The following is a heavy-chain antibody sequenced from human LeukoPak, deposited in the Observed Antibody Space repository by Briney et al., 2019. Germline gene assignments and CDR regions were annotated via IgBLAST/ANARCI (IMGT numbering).Heavy chain of an antibody. CDR1: GYTFIDYW. CDR2: IDLNTGDT. V-gene: IGHV1-2*02. CDR3: ARDAPHQRFDY. Sequence: ASVKVSCKASGYTFIDYWILWVRQAPGQGLEWMGRIDLNTGDTTSAQRFQGRVTMTRDTSISTVYLDLSGLGSDGTAVYYCARDAPHQRFDYWGQGTLVTVSS. J-gene: IGHJ4*02.